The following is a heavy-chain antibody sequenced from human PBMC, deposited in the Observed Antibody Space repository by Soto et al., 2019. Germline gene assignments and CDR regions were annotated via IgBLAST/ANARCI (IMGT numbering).Heavy chain of an antibody. V-gene: IGHV4-34*01. CDR1: GGSLSGYY. D-gene: IGHD5-18*01. Sequence: QVQLQQWGAGLLKPSETLSLTCAVYGGSLSGYYWSWIRQPPGKGLEWIGEIHDSRSTNYNPSLKSRVTISVDTSKNQFFLKLKSVSAGDTAVYYCARSGYSTSLFRWGPGTLVTVSS. J-gene: IGHJ4*02. CDR2: IHDSRST. CDR3: ARSGYSTSLFR.